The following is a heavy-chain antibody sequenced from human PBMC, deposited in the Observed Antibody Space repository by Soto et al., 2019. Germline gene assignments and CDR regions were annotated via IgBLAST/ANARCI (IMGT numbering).Heavy chain of an antibody. CDR1: GYTFTSYD. CDR2: MNPNSGST. CDR3: ARGFRRDYDILTGYYKYYYYGMDV. Sequence: GASVKVSCKASGYTFTSYDINWVRQATGQGLEWMGWMNPNSGSTGYAQKFQGRVTMTRNTSISTAYMELSSLRSEDTAVYYCARGFRRDYDILTGYYKYYYYGMDVWGQGTTVTVSS. J-gene: IGHJ6*02. D-gene: IGHD3-9*01. V-gene: IGHV1-8*01.